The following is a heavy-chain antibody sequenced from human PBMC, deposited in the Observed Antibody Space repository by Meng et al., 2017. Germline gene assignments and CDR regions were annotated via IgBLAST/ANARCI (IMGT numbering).Heavy chain of an antibody. CDR2: INSDGSST. Sequence: VQLVESGGGLVQPGGSLMPPCAASGFTFSSYWMHWVRQAPGKGLVWVSRINSDGSSTSYADSMKGQFTISRDNAKNTLYLQMNSLRAEDTAVYFCARDSSSGWYHNYWGQGTLVTVSS. V-gene: IGHV3/OR16-13*01. CDR1: GFTFSSYW. J-gene: IGHJ4*02. D-gene: IGHD6-19*01. CDR3: ARDSSSGWYHNY.